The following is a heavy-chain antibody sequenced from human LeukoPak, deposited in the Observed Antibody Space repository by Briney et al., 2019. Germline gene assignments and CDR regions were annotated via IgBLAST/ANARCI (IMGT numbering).Heavy chain of an antibody. CDR3: ARDLGDIVVVPSAFTLP. D-gene: IGHD2-2*01. CDR1: GYTFTSYD. V-gene: IGHV1-8*03. CDR2: MNPNSGNT. J-gene: IGHJ5*02. Sequence: ASVKVSCKASGYTFTSYDINWVRQATGQGLEWMGWMNPNSGNTGYAQKFQGRVTITRNTSISTAYMELSSLRSEDTAVYYCARDLGDIVVVPSAFTLPWGQGTLVTVSS.